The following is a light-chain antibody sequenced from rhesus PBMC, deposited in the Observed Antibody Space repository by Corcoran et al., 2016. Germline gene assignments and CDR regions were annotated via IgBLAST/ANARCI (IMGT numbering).Light chain of an antibody. CDR2: KAS. Sequence: DIQMTQSPSSLSASVGDTVTITCRASQGINTWLTWYQQKPGKAPKLLIYKASSLQSGVPSRFSGPGSWTVFTLTISSLQSEDFAAYYCQQYIDRPLTFGGGTKVELK. J-gene: IGKJ4*01. CDR1: QGINTW. V-gene: IGKV1-22*01. CDR3: QQYIDRPLT.